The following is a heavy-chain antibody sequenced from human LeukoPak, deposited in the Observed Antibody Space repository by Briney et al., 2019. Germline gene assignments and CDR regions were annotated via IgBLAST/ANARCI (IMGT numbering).Heavy chain of an antibody. D-gene: IGHD6-13*01. CDR3: ARSRRDSAWYIDDY. CDR2: IDTTSTYI. Sequence: GGSLRLSCAASGFTFSSFNMNWVRQAPGKGLEWVASIDTTSTYIFYADSVRGRFTISRDHARSSLSLQMHSLTADDTAVYYCARSRRDSAWYIDDYWGQGTQVTVSS. V-gene: IGHV3-21*01. J-gene: IGHJ4*02. CDR1: GFTFSSFN.